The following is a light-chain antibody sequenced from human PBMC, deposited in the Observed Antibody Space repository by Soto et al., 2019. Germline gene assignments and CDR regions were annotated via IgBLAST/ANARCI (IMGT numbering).Light chain of an antibody. CDR2: GNS. CDR3: QSYDSSLSGSV. CDR1: SSNIGAGYD. V-gene: IGLV1-40*01. Sequence: QPVLTQPPSVSGAPGQRVTISCTGSSSNIGAGYDVHWYQQLPGTAPKLLIYGNSNRPSGVPDRFSGSKSGTSASLAITGLQAEDEADYYCQSYDSSLSGSVFGGGTQLTAL. J-gene: IGLJ3*02.